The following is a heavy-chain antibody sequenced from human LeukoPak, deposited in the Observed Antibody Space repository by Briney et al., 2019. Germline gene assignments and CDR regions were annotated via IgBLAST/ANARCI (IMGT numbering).Heavy chain of an antibody. CDR1: GGSFSGYY. V-gene: IGHV4-34*01. Sequence: SETLSLTCAVYGGSFSGYYWSWIRQPPGKGLEWIGEINHSGSTNYNPSLKSRVTISVDTSKNQFSLKLSSVTAADTAVYYCARPSTTVDWYFDLWGRGTLVTVSS. CDR3: ARPSTTVDWYFDL. D-gene: IGHD4-17*01. CDR2: INHSGST. J-gene: IGHJ2*01.